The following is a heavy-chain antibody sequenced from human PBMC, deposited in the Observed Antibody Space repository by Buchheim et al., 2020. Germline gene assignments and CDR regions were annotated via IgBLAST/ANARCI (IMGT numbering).Heavy chain of an antibody. CDR2: INSDGSSV. J-gene: IGHJ6*02. CDR1: GFIFSSNW. CDR3: ARGGDDYGDYYGLDV. Sequence: EVQLVESGGGLVQPGGSLRLSCAASGFIFSSNWMHWVRQAPGKGLVWVSRINSDGSSVFHADSVKGRFTISRDNAKNTLYLQMNSLRAEDTAVYYCARGGDDYGDYYGLDVWGQGTT. D-gene: IGHD4-17*01. V-gene: IGHV3-74*01.